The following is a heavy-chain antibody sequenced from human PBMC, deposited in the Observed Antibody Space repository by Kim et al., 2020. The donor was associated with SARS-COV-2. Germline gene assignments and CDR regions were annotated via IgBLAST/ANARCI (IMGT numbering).Heavy chain of an antibody. V-gene: IGHV3-33*05. CDR3: ARGSNPGSYFGEDAFDL. J-gene: IGHJ3*01. CDR1: GFSFSSYG. Sequence: GGSLRLSCTASGFSFSSYGMYWVRQAPGKGLEYMAVLSYDGKHEYYGDSVKGRFIISRDNPNKTLYLQMNSLRAEDTALYYCARGSNPGSYFGEDAFDLWGQGTMVTVSS. D-gene: IGHD1-26*01. CDR2: LSYDGKHE.